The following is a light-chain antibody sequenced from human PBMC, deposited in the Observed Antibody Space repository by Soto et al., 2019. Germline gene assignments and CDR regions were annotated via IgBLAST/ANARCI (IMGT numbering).Light chain of an antibody. Sequence: ETVLTQSPATLSVSPGGGATLSCRTSQSINDNLAWYQQKPGQPLRLLIYDASTTATGFPARFSGGGFGTEFTLTINSLQSEDFAVYYCQQYNNWPLTFGGGTKVDIK. V-gene: IGKV3D-15*01. CDR2: DAS. J-gene: IGKJ4*01. CDR3: QQYNNWPLT. CDR1: QSINDN.